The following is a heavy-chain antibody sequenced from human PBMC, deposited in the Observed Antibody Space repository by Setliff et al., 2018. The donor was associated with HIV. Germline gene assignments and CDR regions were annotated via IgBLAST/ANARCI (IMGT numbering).Heavy chain of an antibody. D-gene: IGHD2-15*01. Sequence: SETLSLTCTVSGDSSSNDYWTWVRQPPGEGLEWIGNIHTSGTTKYNPSLNSRVTISVDMSKSQFSLRLSSVTAADTAMYYCAREYYRSGGYYSGWKYYYMDVWGKGTTVTVSS. J-gene: IGHJ6*03. CDR1: GDSSSNDY. V-gene: IGHV4-4*08. CDR2: IHTSGTT. CDR3: AREYYRSGGYYSGWKYYYMDV.